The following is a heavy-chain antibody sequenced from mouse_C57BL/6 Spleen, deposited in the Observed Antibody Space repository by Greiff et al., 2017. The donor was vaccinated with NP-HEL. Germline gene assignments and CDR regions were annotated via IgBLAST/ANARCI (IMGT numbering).Heavy chain of an antibody. CDR2: IYPGDGAT. J-gene: IGHJ4*01. D-gene: IGHD2-1*01. CDR3: ARVGNCYAKGC. Sequence: QVQLQQSGAELVKPGASVTISCKASGYAFSSYWMNWVKQRPGKGLEWIGQIYPGDGATNYNGKFKGKATMTADKSSSTAYMQLSSLTSEDSAVDVGARVGNCYAKGCWGQGASVTV. V-gene: IGHV1-80*01. CDR1: GYAFSSYW.